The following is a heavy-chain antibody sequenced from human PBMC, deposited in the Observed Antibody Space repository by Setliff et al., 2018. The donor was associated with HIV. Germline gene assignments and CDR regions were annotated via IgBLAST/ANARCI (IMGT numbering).Heavy chain of an antibody. CDR1: GGSISSGSYY. V-gene: IGHV4-61*09. CDR2: IYTSGST. CDR3: ARGLSIFGVATPGFYSFMDV. Sequence: SETLSLTCTVSGGSISSGSYYWSWIRQPAGKGLEWIGHIYTSGSTNYNPSLKSRVTISVDTSKKQVSLRLNPVTAADTAVYYCARGLSIFGVATPGFYSFMDVWGKGTTVTVSS. J-gene: IGHJ6*03. D-gene: IGHD3-3*01.